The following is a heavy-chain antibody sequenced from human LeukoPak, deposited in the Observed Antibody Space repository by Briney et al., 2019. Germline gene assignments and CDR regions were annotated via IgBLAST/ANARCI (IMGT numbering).Heavy chain of an antibody. V-gene: IGHV4-4*07. D-gene: IGHD1-1*01. Sequence: SETLSLTCTVSGGSISSYYWSWVRQPAGKGLEWIGRIYASGNTNYNPSLKGRVTMTVDTSKNQFSLNLSSVTAADTAVYYCARGTYFDIWGQGTMVTVSS. CDR3: ARGTYFDI. J-gene: IGHJ3*02. CDR1: GGSISSYY. CDR2: IYASGNT.